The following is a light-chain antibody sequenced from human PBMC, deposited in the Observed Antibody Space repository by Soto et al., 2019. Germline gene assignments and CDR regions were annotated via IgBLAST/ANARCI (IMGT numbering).Light chain of an antibody. CDR3: QQYETFSGT. J-gene: IGKJ1*01. CDR1: QSVSGW. V-gene: IGKV1-5*01. Sequence: DIQMTQSPSTLSASVGDTVTVSCRASQSVSGWLAWYQQEPGEAPKVLIYDASALPRGVPSRFSGSGSGTKFTLTIASLQPDDFATYYCQQYETFSGTFGPGTKVDIK. CDR2: DAS.